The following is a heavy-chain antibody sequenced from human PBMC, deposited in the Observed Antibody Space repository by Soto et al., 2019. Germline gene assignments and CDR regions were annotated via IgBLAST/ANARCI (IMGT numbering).Heavy chain of an antibody. CDR3: ASTEVRSYRSSWYNY. D-gene: IGHD6-13*01. Sequence: QVQLVQSGAEVKKPGASVKVSCKASGYTFTSYYMHWVRQAPGQGLEWMGIINPSGGSTSYAQKFQGSVTMTRDTSTSTVYMELSSLRSEDTAVYYCASTEVRSYRSSWYNYWGQGTLVTVSS. V-gene: IGHV1-46*01. J-gene: IGHJ4*02. CDR2: INPSGGST. CDR1: GYTFTSYY.